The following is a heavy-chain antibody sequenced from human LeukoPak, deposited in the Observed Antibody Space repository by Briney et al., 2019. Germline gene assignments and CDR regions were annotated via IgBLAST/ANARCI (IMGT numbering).Heavy chain of an antibody. J-gene: IGHJ4*02. Sequence: PSETLSLTCTVSGGSISSYYWSWIRQPAGQGLEWIGRIYISGSTNYNPPLKSRVTMSVDTSKNQFSLMLSSVTAVDTAVYYCARFSGWGFDYWGQGTLVTVSS. V-gene: IGHV4-4*07. CDR3: ARFSGWGFDY. D-gene: IGHD6-19*01. CDR2: IYISGST. CDR1: GGSISSYY.